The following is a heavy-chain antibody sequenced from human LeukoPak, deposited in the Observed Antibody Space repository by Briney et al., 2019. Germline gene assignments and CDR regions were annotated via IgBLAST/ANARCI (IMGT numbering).Heavy chain of an antibody. CDR1: GYTFTSYA. CDR3: ARGYSYGSDYYYGMDV. Sequence: ASVKVSCKASGYTFTSYAISWVRQAPGQGLEWMGWISGYNGNTKYAQKVQGRVTMTTDTSTSTAYMELRSLRSDDTTVYYCARGYSYGSDYYYGMDVWGQGTTVTVSS. V-gene: IGHV1-18*01. CDR2: ISGYNGNT. D-gene: IGHD5-18*01. J-gene: IGHJ6*02.